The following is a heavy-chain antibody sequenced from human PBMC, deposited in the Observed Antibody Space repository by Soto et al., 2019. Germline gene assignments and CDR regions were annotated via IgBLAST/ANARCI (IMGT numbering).Heavy chain of an antibody. CDR2: INSGNGNT. V-gene: IGHV1-3*04. D-gene: IGHD5-18*01. CDR1: GYTFTNYV. J-gene: IGHJ3*02. CDR3: ARDRGYSYGHDGFDI. Sequence: ASVKVSCKASGYTFTNYVMHWVRQAPGQTLEWVGWINSGNGNTRHAQKFQGRVTMITDTSTSTAYMELRSLRSDDTAVYYCARDRGYSYGHDGFDIWGQGTMVTVSS.